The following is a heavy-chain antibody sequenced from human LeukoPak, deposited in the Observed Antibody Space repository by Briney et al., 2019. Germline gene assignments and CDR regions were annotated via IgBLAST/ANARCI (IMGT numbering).Heavy chain of an antibody. CDR2: ISGSGDNT. CDR1: GFTFSTYA. CDR3: AKVSQIVVVVAASDY. V-gene: IGHV3-23*01. D-gene: IGHD2-15*01. J-gene: IGHJ4*02. Sequence: GGSLRLSCAASGFTFSTYAMSWVRQAPGKGLEWVSVISGSGDNTYYADSVKGRFTIYRDNSKNTLYLQMNSLRAEDTAVYYCAKVSQIVVVVAASDYWGQGTLVTVSS.